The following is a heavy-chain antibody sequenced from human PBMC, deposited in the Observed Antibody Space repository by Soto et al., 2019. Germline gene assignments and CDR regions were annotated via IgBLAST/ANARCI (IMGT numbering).Heavy chain of an antibody. V-gene: IGHV4-61*01. J-gene: IGHJ6*02. D-gene: IGHD6-19*01. CDR1: GGSVSSGSYY. CDR2: IYYSGST. Sequence: XETLSLTCTVSGGSVSSGSYYWSWIRQPPGKGLEWIGYIYYSGSTNYNPSLKSRVTISVDTSKNQFSLKLSSVTAADTAVYYCAKTGWNYYYYGMDVWGQGTTVTVS. CDR3: AKTGWNYYYYGMDV.